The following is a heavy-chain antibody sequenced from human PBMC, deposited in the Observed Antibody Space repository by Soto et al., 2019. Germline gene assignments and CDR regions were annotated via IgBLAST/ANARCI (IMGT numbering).Heavy chain of an antibody. CDR1: GFTFDDYA. V-gene: IGHV3-9*01. CDR2: ISWNSGSI. J-gene: IGHJ3*02. D-gene: IGHD5-12*01. Sequence: GGSLRLSCAASGFTFDDYAMHWVRQAPGKGLEWVSGISWNSGSIGYADSVKGRFTISRDNAKNSLYLQMNSLRAEDTALYYCAKVTRGYSGYDYAFDIWGQGTMVTVSS. CDR3: AKVTRGYSGYDYAFDI.